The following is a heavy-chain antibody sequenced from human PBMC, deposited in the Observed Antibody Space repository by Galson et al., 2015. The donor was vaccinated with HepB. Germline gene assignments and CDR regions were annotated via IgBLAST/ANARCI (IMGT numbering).Heavy chain of an antibody. CDR2: ISYDGSNK. D-gene: IGHD2-2*01. CDR3: GKTPKYQLPDY. J-gene: IGHJ4*02. V-gene: IGHV3-30*04. CDR1: GFTFSSHA. Sequence: SLRLSCAASGFTFSSHAMHWVRQAPGKGLEWVAVISYDGSNKHYADSVKGRFTISRDNSKNTLYLQMNSLRAEDTAVYYCGKTPKYQLPDYWGQGTLVTVSS.